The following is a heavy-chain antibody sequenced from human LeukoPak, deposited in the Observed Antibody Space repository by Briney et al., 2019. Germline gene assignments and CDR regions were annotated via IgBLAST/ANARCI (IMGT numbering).Heavy chain of an antibody. V-gene: IGHV3-15*01. Sequence: PGGSLRLSCAASGFTFSSYWMSWVRQAPGKGLEWVGRINSKTDGGTTDYAAHVKGRFTISRDDSKNTLYLQMNSLKTQDTAVYYCTTAPRITIFGLVSPPFDYWGQGTLVTVSS. J-gene: IGHJ4*02. D-gene: IGHD3-3*01. CDR1: GFTFSSYW. CDR3: TTAPRITIFGLVSPPFDY. CDR2: INSKTDGGTT.